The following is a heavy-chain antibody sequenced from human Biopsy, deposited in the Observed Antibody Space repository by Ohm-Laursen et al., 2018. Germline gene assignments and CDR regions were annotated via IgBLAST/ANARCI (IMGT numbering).Heavy chain of an antibody. Sequence: SQTLSLTCTVSGYIIDSNYYWGWIRQPPGKGLEWIGSILHNRGTFYNPSLQSRITISVDPSKNQFSPKLISVTAADTAVYYCARDYSWDYWGQGILVTVSS. V-gene: IGHV4-38-2*02. CDR2: ILHNRGT. D-gene: IGHD2-15*01. CDR1: GYIIDSNYY. CDR3: ARDYSWDY. J-gene: IGHJ4*02.